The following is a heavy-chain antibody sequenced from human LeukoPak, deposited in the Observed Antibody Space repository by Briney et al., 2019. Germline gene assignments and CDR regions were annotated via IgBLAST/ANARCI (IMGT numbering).Heavy chain of an antibody. CDR1: GFTFSSYA. V-gene: IGHV3-21*01. Sequence: GGSLRLSCAASGFTFSSYAMSWVRQAPGKGLEWVSSISSSSSYIYYADSVKGRFTISRDNAKNSLYLQMNSLRAEDTAVYYCARDNPDKNFDYWGQGTLVTVSS. J-gene: IGHJ4*02. D-gene: IGHD1-14*01. CDR2: ISSSSSYI. CDR3: ARDNPDKNFDY.